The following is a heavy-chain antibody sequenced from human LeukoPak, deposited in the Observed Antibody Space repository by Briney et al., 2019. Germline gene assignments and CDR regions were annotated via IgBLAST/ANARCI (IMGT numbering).Heavy chain of an antibody. CDR2: IWYDGSKK. Sequence: GRSLRLSCAASGFTITNFGLHWVRQAPGKGLEWVAVIWYDGSKKYYADSVKGRFTISRDNSKNTLYLQMNSLRADDTSVYYCARDYYDRSGYFYFDSWGQGTLVTVSS. D-gene: IGHD3-22*01. CDR3: ARDYYDRSGYFYFDS. CDR1: GFTITNFG. J-gene: IGHJ4*02. V-gene: IGHV3-33*01.